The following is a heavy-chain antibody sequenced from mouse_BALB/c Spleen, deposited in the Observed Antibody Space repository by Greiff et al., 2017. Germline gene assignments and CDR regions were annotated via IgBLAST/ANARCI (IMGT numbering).Heavy chain of an antibody. Sequence: EVQLVESGGGLVKPGGSLKLSCAASGFTFSSYTMSWVRQTPEKRLEWVATISSGGSYTYYPDSVKGRFTISRDNAKNTLYLQMSSLKSEDTAMYYCTRDECDYDEGTRFAYWGQGTLVTVSA. D-gene: IGHD2-4*01. J-gene: IGHJ3*01. CDR2: ISSGGSYT. CDR3: TRDECDYDEGTRFAY. V-gene: IGHV5-6-4*01. CDR1: GFTFSSYT.